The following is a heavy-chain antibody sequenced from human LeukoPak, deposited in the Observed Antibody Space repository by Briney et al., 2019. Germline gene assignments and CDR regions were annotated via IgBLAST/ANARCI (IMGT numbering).Heavy chain of an antibody. J-gene: IGHJ4*02. CDR2: IYYSGST. D-gene: IGHD3-22*01. V-gene: IGHV4-59*08. CDR3: ARHVSSYYYDSSGYYNQKNYYFDY. Sequence: PSETLSLTCTVSGGSISSYYWSWIRQPPGKGLEWIGYIYYSGSTNYNPSLKSRVTMSVDTSKNQFSLKLSSVTAADTAVYYCARHVSSYYYDSSGYYNQKNYYFDYWGQGTLVTVSS. CDR1: GGSISSYY.